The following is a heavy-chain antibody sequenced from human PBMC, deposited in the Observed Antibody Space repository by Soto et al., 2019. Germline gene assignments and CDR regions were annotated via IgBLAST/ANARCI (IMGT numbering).Heavy chain of an antibody. CDR2: IYWDDDK. D-gene: IGHD3-3*01. CDR1: GFSLTTSGVG. Sequence: QITLNESGPTQVKPRQTLTLTCTFSGFSLTTSGVGVGWIRQSPGKAPEWLALIYWDDDKRYSPTLKSRLTITKDTSKNQVVMTMADSDPADTATYYCAYRVLRTVFGLVTTTAIYFDFWGQGTPVAVSS. J-gene: IGHJ4*02. CDR3: AYRVLRTVFGLVTTTAIYFDF. V-gene: IGHV2-5*02.